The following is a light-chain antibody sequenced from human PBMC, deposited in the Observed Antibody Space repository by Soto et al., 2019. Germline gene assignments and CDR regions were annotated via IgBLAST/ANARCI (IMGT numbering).Light chain of an antibody. CDR2: GAS. CDR3: QQYNMWPRT. J-gene: IGKJ1*01. CDR1: QSLGTN. V-gene: IGKV3-15*01. Sequence: EIVMRQSPATLSVSPGERATLSCRASQSLGTNLAWFQQKPGQAPRLLIHGASTRATGTPARFSGSGSGTEFTLTISSLQSEDFAVYYCQQYNMWPRTFGQGT.